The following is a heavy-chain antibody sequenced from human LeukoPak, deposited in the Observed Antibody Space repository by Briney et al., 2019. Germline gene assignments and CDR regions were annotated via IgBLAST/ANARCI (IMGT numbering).Heavy chain of an antibody. J-gene: IGHJ3*02. CDR3: AKTLGNSSSWAHAFDI. CDR2: ISGSGGST. Sequence: GGSLRLSRAASGFTFSSYAMSWARQAPGKGLEWVSAISGSGGSTYYADSVKGRFTISRDNSKNTLYLQMNSLRAEDTAVYYCAKTLGNSSSWAHAFDIWGQGTMVTVSS. CDR1: GFTFSSYA. D-gene: IGHD6-13*01. V-gene: IGHV3-23*01.